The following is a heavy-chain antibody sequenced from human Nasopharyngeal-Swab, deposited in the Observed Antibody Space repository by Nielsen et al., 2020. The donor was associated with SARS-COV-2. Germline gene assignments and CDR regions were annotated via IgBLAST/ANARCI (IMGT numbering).Heavy chain of an antibody. V-gene: IGHV1-69*13. J-gene: IGHJ6*03. CDR3: ARDRGSYGYLKYYLYYIDV. Sequence: SVKVSCKASGGTFSSYAISWVRQAPGQGLEWMGGIIPIFGTANYAQKFQGRVTITADESTSTAYMELSSLRSEDTAVYYCARDRGSYGYLKYYLYYIDVWGKGTTVTVSS. CDR2: IIPIFGTA. D-gene: IGHD5-18*01. CDR1: GGTFSSYA.